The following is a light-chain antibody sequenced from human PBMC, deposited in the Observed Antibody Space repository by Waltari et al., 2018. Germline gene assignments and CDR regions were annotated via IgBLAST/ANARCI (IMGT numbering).Light chain of an antibody. CDR2: DAS. CDR3: QQLHSYPVT. Sequence: IQMTQSPSSLSASVGDRVPITCRASQAISSALAWHQQKPGKAPNLLIYDASNLESGVPSRFSGSGSGTHFTLTISSLQPADFATYYCQQLHSYPVTFGGGTKVEIK. J-gene: IGKJ4*01. V-gene: IGKV1-13*02. CDR1: QAISSA.